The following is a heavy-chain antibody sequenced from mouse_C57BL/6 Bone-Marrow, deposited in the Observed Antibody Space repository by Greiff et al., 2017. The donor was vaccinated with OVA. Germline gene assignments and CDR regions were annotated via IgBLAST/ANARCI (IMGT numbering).Heavy chain of an antibody. CDR3: ARSELLDY. D-gene: IGHD2-1*01. CDR2: IDPSDSYT. Sequence: VQLQQPGAELVMPGASVKLSCKASGYTFTSYWMHWVKQRPGQGLEWIGEIDPSDSYTNYNQKFKGKSTLTVDKSSSTAYMQLSSLTSEDSAVYYCARSELLDYWGQGTTLTVSS. CDR1: GYTFTSYW. V-gene: IGHV1-69*01. J-gene: IGHJ2*01.